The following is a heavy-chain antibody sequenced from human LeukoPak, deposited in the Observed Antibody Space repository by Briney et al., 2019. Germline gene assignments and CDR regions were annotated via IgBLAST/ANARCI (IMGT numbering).Heavy chain of an antibody. Sequence: ETLSLTCTVSGYSINSGYYWGWIRQPPGKGLEWIGSIYHSGSTYYNPSLKSRVTISVDTSKNQFSLKLSSVTAADTAVYYCARERRYCSVGSCYSFDYWGQGTLVTVSS. CDR3: ARERRYCSVGSCYSFDY. V-gene: IGHV4-38-2*02. CDR2: IYHSGST. J-gene: IGHJ4*02. CDR1: GYSINSGYY. D-gene: IGHD2-15*01.